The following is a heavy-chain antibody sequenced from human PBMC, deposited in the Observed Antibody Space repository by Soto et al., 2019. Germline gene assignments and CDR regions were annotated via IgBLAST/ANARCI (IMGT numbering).Heavy chain of an antibody. CDR1: ELTFSCYS. D-gene: IGHD3-22*01. V-gene: IGHV3-48*02. Sequence: GGSLRLSCAALELTFSCYSLSSVSQTPGKVLEWVSYISSSSSTIYYADSVKGRFTISRDNAKNSLYLQMNSLRDEDTAVYYCAREGYYYDSRAYHYLDYWGQGTLVTAPQ. J-gene: IGHJ4*02. CDR3: AREGYYYDSRAYHYLDY. CDR2: ISSSSSTI.